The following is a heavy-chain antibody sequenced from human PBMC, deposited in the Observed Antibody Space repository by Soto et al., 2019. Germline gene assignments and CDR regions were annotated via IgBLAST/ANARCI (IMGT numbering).Heavy chain of an antibody. D-gene: IGHD6-19*01. CDR1: GYTFTSYG. CDR3: ARDLLPQQWLVNAFDI. V-gene: IGHV1-18*01. Sequence: ASVKVSCKASGYTFTSYGISWVRQAPGQGLEWMGWISAYNGNTNYAQELQGRVTMTTDTSTSTAYMELRSLRSDDTAVYYCARDLLPQQWLVNAFDIWGQGTMVTVSS. CDR2: ISAYNGNT. J-gene: IGHJ3*02.